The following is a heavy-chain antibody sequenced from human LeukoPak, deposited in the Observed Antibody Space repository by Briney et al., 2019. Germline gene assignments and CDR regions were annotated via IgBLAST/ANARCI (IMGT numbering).Heavy chain of an antibody. CDR1: GFTFSRYW. CDR2: INPDGSTT. V-gene: IGHV3-74*01. J-gene: IGHJ4*02. CDR3: AKELDY. Sequence: PGESLRVSCAASGFTFSRYWIHWVRQAPGKGLEWVSRINPDGSTTTYADSVKGRFTISRDNAKNTLYLQMNSLRAEDTAVYYCAKELDYWGQGTLVTVSS.